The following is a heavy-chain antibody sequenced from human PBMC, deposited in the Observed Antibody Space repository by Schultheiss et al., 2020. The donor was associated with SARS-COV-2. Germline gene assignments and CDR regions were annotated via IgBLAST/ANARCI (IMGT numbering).Heavy chain of an antibody. Sequence: GGSLRLSCAASGFTFSSYAMSWVRQAPGKGLEWVSVIYSGGSTYYADSVKGRFTISRDNAKNTLYLQMNSLRAEDTAVYYCAKGSRDYYDSSGYYAFDIWGQGTMVTVSS. CDR1: GFTFSSYA. V-gene: IGHV3-23*03. D-gene: IGHD3-22*01. CDR3: AKGSRDYYDSSGYYAFDI. J-gene: IGHJ3*02. CDR2: IYSGGST.